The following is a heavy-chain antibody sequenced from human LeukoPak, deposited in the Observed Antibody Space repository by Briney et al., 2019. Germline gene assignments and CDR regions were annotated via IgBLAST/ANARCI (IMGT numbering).Heavy chain of an antibody. V-gene: IGHV4-38-2*02. CDR1: GFTFNTYG. CDR3: ARDSGGPQAFNV. J-gene: IGHJ3*01. Sequence: GTLRLSCAASGFTFNTYGMSWIRQPPGMGLEWIGSTYQTGNTYYNPSLKSRVTMSVDTSKNQFTLKLTSATAADTAVYYCARDSGGPQAFNVWGQGTMVTVSS. CDR2: TYQTGNT. D-gene: IGHD3-10*01.